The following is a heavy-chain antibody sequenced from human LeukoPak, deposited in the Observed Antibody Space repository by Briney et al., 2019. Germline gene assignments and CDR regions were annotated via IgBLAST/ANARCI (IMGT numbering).Heavy chain of an antibody. J-gene: IGHJ4*02. CDR2: IYYSGST. CDR3: ARDEGWDRPYYFDY. D-gene: IGHD1-26*01. Sequence: SETLSLTCAVSGGSISSNSYYWGWIRQPPGKGLEWIGSIYYSGSTYYNPSLKSRVTISVDTSKNQFSLKLSSVTAADTAVYYCARDEGWDRPYYFDYWGQGTLVTVSS. V-gene: IGHV4-39*02. CDR1: GGSISSNSYY.